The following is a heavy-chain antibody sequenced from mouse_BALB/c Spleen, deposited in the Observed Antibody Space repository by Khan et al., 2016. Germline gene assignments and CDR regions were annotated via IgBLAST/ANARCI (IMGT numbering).Heavy chain of an antibody. J-gene: IGHJ4*01. D-gene: IGHD2-4*01. CDR3: ARLYYDYDYAMDY. Sequence: EVQLQESGPGLVKPSQSLSLTCTVTGYSITSDYAWNWIRQFPGNKLEWMGYISYSGSTSYNPSLKRRISITRDTSKNQFFLQLNSVTTEDTATYYCARLYYDYDYAMDYWGQGTSVTVSS. V-gene: IGHV3-2*02. CDR1: GYSITSDYA. CDR2: ISYSGST.